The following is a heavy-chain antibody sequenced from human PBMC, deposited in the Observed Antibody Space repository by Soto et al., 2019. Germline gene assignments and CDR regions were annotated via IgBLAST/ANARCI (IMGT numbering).Heavy chain of an antibody. J-gene: IGHJ6*02. D-gene: IGHD2-8*01. CDR2: INPKSGGT. CDR1: GFSFTDYH. Sequence: QVQLVQSGAELKKPGASVSLSCKASGFSFTDYHIHWVRQAPGQGLEWLGRINPKSGGTSTAQKFQGWVTMTRDRSISTVYMELTRLRSDDTAVYFCARGHSTDCSNGVCSFFYNHEMDVWGQGTTVTVSS. V-gene: IGHV1-2*04. CDR3: ARGHSTDCSNGVCSFFYNHEMDV.